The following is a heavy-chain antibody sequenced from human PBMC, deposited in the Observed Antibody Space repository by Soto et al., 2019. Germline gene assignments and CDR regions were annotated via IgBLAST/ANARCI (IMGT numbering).Heavy chain of an antibody. CDR2: MNPNSGNT. J-gene: IGHJ5*02. D-gene: IGHD6-19*01. CDR3: ARVDQHISGWYRKGVFDP. CDR1: GYTFTSYD. V-gene: IGHV1-8*01. Sequence: QVQLVQSGAEVKKPGASVKVSCKASGYTFTSYDINWVRQATGQGLEWMGWMNPNSGNTGYAQKFQGRVTMTRNTTISTDDMEQSSLRYEDTAVSYGARVDQHISGWYRKGVFDPWGQGNMFTVSS.